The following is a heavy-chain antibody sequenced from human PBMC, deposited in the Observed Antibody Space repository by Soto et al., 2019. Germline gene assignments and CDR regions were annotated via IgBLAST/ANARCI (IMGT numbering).Heavy chain of an antibody. J-gene: IGHJ6*02. V-gene: IGHV3-23*01. CDR2: ISASDNST. D-gene: IGHD3-16*01. Sequence: EVQVLESGGGLAQPGGSLRLSCAASGFTFNNYAMSWVRQAPGKGLEWVSVISASDNSTSYADSVKGRFTISRDNSKNTLYLQMDSLRADDTAVYYCAKGDWGDGWGQGTTVTVSS. CDR3: AKGDWGDG. CDR1: GFTFNNYA.